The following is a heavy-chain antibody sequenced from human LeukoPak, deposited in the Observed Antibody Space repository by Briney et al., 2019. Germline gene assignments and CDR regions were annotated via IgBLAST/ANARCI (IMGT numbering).Heavy chain of an antibody. CDR2: IYSGGTT. Sequence: GGSLRLSCAASGFTVSSNYMSWVRQAPGKGLEWVSVIYSGGTTYYADSVKGRFTISRDNSKNTLYLQMNSLRAEDTAVYYCARAQAATYGMDVWGQGTTVTVSS. V-gene: IGHV3-53*01. CDR3: ARAQAATYGMDV. J-gene: IGHJ6*02. CDR1: GFTVSSNY. D-gene: IGHD6-25*01.